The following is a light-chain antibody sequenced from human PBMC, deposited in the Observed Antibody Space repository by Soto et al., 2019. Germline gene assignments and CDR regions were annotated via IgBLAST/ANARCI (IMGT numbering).Light chain of an antibody. V-gene: IGLV2-14*01. CDR1: SSDVGGYNY. Sequence: QSALTQPASVSGSPGQSITISCTGTSSDVGGYNYVSWYQRRPGKAPKLMIYDVSNRPSGVSNRFSGSKSGNTASLTISGLQAEDEADYYCISYTNTSIGFGTANNLTVL. CDR3: ISYTNTSIG. J-gene: IGLJ1*01. CDR2: DVS.